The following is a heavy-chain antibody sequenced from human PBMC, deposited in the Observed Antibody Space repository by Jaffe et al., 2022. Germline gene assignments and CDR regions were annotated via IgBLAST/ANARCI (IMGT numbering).Heavy chain of an antibody. CDR2: MNPNSGNT. CDR3: ARASRGRQLVERVYYFDY. D-gene: IGHD6-6*01. J-gene: IGHJ4*02. Sequence: QVQLVQSGAEVKKPGASVKVSCKASGYTFTSYDINWVRQATGQGLEWMGWMNPNSGNTGYAQKFQGRVTMTRNTSISTAYMELSSLRSEDTAVYYCARASRGRQLVERVYYFDYWGQGTLVTVSS. V-gene: IGHV1-8*01. CDR1: GYTFTSYD.